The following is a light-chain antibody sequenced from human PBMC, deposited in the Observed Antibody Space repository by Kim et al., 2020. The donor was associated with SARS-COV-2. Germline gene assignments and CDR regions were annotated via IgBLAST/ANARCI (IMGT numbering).Light chain of an antibody. CDR2: YDS. CDR3: QVWDSSSDHHYV. V-gene: IGLV3-21*04. Sequence: PGKTARITCGGNNIGSKSVHWYQQKPGQAPVLVIYYDSDRPSGIPERFSGSNSGNTATLTISRVEAGDEADYYCQVWDSSSDHHYVFGTGTQLTVL. CDR1: NIGSKS. J-gene: IGLJ1*01.